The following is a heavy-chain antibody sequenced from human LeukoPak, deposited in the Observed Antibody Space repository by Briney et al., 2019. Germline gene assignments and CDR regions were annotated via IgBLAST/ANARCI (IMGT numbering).Heavy chain of an antibody. CDR1: GFTVSDSY. CDR2: IYSGGST. CDR3: ARAWSGTQYYFDY. Sequence: GGSLRLSCAASGFTVSDSYMSWVRQAPGKGLGWVSVIYSGGSTYYADFVKGRFTISRDTSKNTLYLQMNSLRAEDTAVYYCARAWSGTQYYFDYWGQGTLVTVSS. V-gene: IGHV3-66*01. D-gene: IGHD3-3*01. J-gene: IGHJ4*02.